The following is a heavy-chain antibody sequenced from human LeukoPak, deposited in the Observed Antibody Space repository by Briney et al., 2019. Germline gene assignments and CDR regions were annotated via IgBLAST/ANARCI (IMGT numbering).Heavy chain of an antibody. D-gene: IGHD2-8*01. V-gene: IGHV5-51*01. CDR1: GCSFTTYW. CDR3: ARSVTCTSGQYDY. CDR2: VFPGDSDA. J-gene: IGHJ4*02. Sequence: GESLKISCKGSGCSFTTYWIGWVRQMPGKGLEWMGIVFPGDSDARYSPSFQGQVTISADKSISTAYLQWSSLKASDTGMYYCARSVTCTSGQYDYWGQGILVTVSS.